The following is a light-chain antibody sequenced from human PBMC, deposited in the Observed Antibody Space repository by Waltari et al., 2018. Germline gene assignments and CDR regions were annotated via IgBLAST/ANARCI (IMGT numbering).Light chain of an antibody. Sequence: DVQMPQSPSSLYASVGDSVTITCWASQGIRNDLGWYQQKPGQAPQRPIFAASNLQSGVPSRFSGSGSGTEFTLTITSLQPEDFATYFCLQHNTYPRTFGQGTRLEIK. CDR3: LQHNTYPRT. V-gene: IGKV1-17*01. CDR2: AAS. J-gene: IGKJ5*01. CDR1: QGIRND.